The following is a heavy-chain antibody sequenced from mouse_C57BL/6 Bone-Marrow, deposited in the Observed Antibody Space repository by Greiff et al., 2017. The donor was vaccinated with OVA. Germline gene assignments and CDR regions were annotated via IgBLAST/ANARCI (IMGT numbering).Heavy chain of an antibody. CDR2: IYPSDSET. CDR1: GYTFTSYW. D-gene: IGHD3-2*02. J-gene: IGHJ2*01. CDR3: ARRQLRPYFDY. V-gene: IGHV1-61*01. Sequence: QVQLQQPGAELVRPGSSVKLSCKASGYTFTSYWMDWVKQRPGQGLEWIGNIYPSDSETHYNQKFKDKATLTVDKSSSTAYMQLSSLTSEDSAVYYCARRQLRPYFDYWGQGTTLTVSS.